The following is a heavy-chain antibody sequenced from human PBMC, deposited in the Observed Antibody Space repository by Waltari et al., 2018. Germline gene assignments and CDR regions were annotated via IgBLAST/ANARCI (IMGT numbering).Heavy chain of an antibody. CDR2: TNPNSGGT. CDR3: AKDWGSSIAARWDAFDI. V-gene: IGHV1-2*02. CDR1: GYTFTGYL. J-gene: IGHJ3*02. Sequence: QVQLVQSGAEVKKPGDSVKVSCKASGYTFTGYLMHWVRRAAGQGLEWMGWTNPNSGGTHYAQKYQGKVPMTRDTSISTAYMELSRLSSDDTAVYYCAKDWGSSIAARWDAFDIWGQGTMVTVSS. D-gene: IGHD6-6*01.